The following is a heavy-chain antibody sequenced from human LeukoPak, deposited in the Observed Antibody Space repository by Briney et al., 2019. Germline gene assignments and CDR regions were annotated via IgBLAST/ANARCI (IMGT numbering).Heavy chain of an antibody. CDR2: IYYSGST. Sequence: LRLSCAASGFSFDDYAMHWVRQVPGKGLEWIGYIYYSGSTNYNPSLKSRVTISVDTSKNQFSLKLSSVTAADTAVYYCARERSGSSLIDYWGQGTLVTVSS. J-gene: IGHJ4*02. V-gene: IGHV4-59*01. CDR3: ARERSGSSLIDY. CDR1: GFSFDDYA. D-gene: IGHD1-26*01.